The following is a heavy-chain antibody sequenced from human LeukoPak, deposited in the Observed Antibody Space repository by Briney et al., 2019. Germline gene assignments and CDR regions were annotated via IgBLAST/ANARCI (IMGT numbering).Heavy chain of an antibody. J-gene: IGHJ4*02. V-gene: IGHV3-23*01. Sequence: GGSLRLSWAASEFSVGSNYMTWVRQAPGKGLEWVSGINGSGGRTYYAVSVKGRFTISRDNSENTLYLQMNSLRAEDTAIYYCAKDPFFDYWGQGTLVTVSS. CDR2: INGSGGRT. CDR3: AKDPFFDY. CDR1: EFSVGSNY.